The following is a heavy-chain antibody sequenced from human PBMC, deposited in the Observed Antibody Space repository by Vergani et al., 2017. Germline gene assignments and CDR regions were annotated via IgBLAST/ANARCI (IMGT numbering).Heavy chain of an antibody. CDR1: GFTFSSYS. Sequence: EVQLVESGGGLVQPGGSLRLSCAASGFTFSSYSMNWVRQAPGKGLEWVSYISSSSSTIYYADSVKGRFTISRENAKNSLYLQMNSLRAEDTAVYYCARVGGYCSGGSCYLGWGQGTLVTVSS. D-gene: IGHD2-15*01. CDR3: ARVGGYCSGGSCYLG. CDR2: ISSSSSTI. V-gene: IGHV3-48*01. J-gene: IGHJ4*02.